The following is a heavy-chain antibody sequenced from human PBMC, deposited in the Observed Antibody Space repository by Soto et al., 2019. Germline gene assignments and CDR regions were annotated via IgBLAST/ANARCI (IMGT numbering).Heavy chain of an antibody. CDR3: VRERVVGVIRFWYAYYGMDV. CDR2: TNHRGST. J-gene: IGHJ6*02. CDR1: GGSFSGYY. V-gene: IGHV4-34*01. D-gene: IGHD3-10*01. Sequence: QVQLQQWGPGLLKPSETLSLTCAVYGGSFSGYYWSWIRQTPGKGLEWIGETNHRGSTNYNPSLKRRFTILVDTSGNRCCLQRSSVSAAXTVLYYCVRERVVGVIRFWYAYYGMDVWGQRSTVAVS.